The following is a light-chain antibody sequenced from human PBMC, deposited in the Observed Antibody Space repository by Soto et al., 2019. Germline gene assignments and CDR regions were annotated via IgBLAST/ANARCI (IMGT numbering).Light chain of an antibody. CDR3: QQSYSTRLS. Sequence: DIQMTQSPSSLSASVGDGVAITCRARQYMRYYLNWYQQKPGKAPKLLIYAASSLQSGVPSRFSGSASGTDFTLAISSLQPEDFATYYCQQSYSTRLSFGGGTKVEIK. J-gene: IGKJ4*01. CDR2: AAS. V-gene: IGKV1-39*01. CDR1: QYMRYY.